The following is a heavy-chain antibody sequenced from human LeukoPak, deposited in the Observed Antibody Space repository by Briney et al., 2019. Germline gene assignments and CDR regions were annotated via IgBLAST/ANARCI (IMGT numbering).Heavy chain of an antibody. J-gene: IGHJ4*02. D-gene: IGHD3-22*01. CDR2: LYYSGST. V-gene: IGHV4-39*02. CDR1: GGSISSSTFY. Sequence: SETLSLTCTVSGGSISSSTFYWGWIRQPPGKGLEWIGSLYYSGSTYYNPSLKSRVTISVDTSKNQFSLKLSSVTAADTAVYYCAKETLNYYDSSGYSVPPDYWGQGTLVTVSS. CDR3: AKETLNYYDSSGYSVPPDY.